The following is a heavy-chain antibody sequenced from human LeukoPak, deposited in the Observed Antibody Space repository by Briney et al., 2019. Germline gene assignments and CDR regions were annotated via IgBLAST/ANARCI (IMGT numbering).Heavy chain of an antibody. CDR3: ARSRIAAAGTEYFHH. J-gene: IGHJ1*01. Sequence: PSATLSLTCTVSGGSINSNSYFWGWIRQTPGKGLEWIGNIYNTGSTSYNPSLKTPITISVNTSKVYFSLSLRSVTAADTAVYFCARSRIAAAGTEYFHHWGRGTLVSVSS. CDR1: GGSINSNSYF. CDR2: IYNTGST. V-gene: IGHV4-39*02. D-gene: IGHD6-13*01.